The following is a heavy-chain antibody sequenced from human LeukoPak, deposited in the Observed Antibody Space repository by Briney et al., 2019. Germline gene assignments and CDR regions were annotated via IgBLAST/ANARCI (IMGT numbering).Heavy chain of an antibody. CDR2: ISSSGGNT. J-gene: IGHJ4*02. CDR3: AKGSASSGYPRDY. D-gene: IGHD3-22*01. Sequence: GGSLRLSCAASGFTFTTYGMSWVRQAPGKGLEWVSGISSSGGNTYYADSVKGRFTISRDNSKSTLYLQMNSLRVEDTAVYCCAKGSASSGYPRDYWGQGTLVTVSS. V-gene: IGHV3-23*01. CDR1: GFTFTTYG.